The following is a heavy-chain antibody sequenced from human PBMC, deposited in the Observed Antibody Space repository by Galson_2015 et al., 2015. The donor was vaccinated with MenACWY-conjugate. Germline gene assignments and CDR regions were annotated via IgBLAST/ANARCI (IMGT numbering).Heavy chain of an antibody. J-gene: IGHJ4*02. CDR2: MYYSGRT. CDR1: GGSISNNSYY. V-gene: IGHV4-39*01. Sequence: ETLSLTCTVSGGSISNNSYYWGWIRQPPGQGLEWIGSMYYSGRTYYNPSLKSRVNISADTSKNQFSLKLSSLTAADKAVYYCARISLAGREGCDYWGRGTLVTVSS. D-gene: IGHD6-13*01. CDR3: ARISLAGREGCDY.